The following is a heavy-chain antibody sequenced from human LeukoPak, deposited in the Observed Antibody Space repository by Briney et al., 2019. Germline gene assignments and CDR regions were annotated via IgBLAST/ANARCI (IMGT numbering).Heavy chain of an antibody. J-gene: IGHJ4*02. CDR2: ISYDGSNK. CDR1: GFTFSSYG. CDR3: ARRFGSYYIDY. V-gene: IGHV3-30*03. D-gene: IGHD1-26*01. Sequence: GGSLRLSCAASGFTFSSYGMHWVRQAPGKGLEWVAVISYDGSNKYYADSVKGRFTISRDNSKNTLYLQMNSLRAEDTAVYYCARRFGSYYIDYWGQGTLVTVSP.